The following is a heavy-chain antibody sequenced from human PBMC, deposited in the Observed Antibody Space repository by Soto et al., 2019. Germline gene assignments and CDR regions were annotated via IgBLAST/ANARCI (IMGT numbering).Heavy chain of an antibody. CDR3: ALVGLLDSSGYYYYGMDV. D-gene: IGHD3-22*01. V-gene: IGHV4-4*07. Sequence: SETLSLTCTVSGGSISSYYWSWIRQPAGKGLEWIGRIYTSGSTNYNPSLKSRVTMSVDTSKNQFSLKLSSVTAADTAVYYCALVGLLDSSGYYYYGMDVWGQGTTVTVS. J-gene: IGHJ6*01. CDR2: IYTSGST. CDR1: GGSISSYY.